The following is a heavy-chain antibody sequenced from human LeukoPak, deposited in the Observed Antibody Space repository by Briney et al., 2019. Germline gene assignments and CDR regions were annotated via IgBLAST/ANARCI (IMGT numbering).Heavy chain of an antibody. Sequence: ASVKVSCKASGGTFSSYAISWVRQAPGQGLEWMGGIIPIFGTANYAQKFQGRVTITADKSTSTAYMELSSLRSEDTAVYYCARHRYQLLRGLHYYFDYWGQGTLVTVSS. CDR2: IIPIFGTA. CDR3: ARHRYQLLRGLHYYFDY. V-gene: IGHV1-69*06. CDR1: GGTFSSYA. D-gene: IGHD2-2*01. J-gene: IGHJ4*02.